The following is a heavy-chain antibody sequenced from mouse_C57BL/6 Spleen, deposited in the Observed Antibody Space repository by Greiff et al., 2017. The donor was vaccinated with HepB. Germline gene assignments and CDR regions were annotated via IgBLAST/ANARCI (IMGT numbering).Heavy chain of an antibody. CDR2: IDPSDSYT. Sequence: VQLQQPGAELVMPGASVKLSCKASGYTFTSYWMHWVKQRPGQGLEWIGEIDPSDSYTNYNQKFKGKSTLTVDKSSSTAYMQLSSLTSEDSAVYYCARLKGLRRGPYYFDYWGQGTTLTVSS. D-gene: IGHD2-2*01. V-gene: IGHV1-69*01. J-gene: IGHJ2*01. CDR3: ARLKGLRRGPYYFDY. CDR1: GYTFTSYW.